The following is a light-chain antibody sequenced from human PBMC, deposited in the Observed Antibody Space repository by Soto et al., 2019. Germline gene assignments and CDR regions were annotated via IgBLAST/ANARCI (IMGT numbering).Light chain of an antibody. V-gene: IGLV1-40*01. J-gene: IGLJ3*02. CDR2: KNN. CDR3: QSYDNILSGPL. CDR1: GSNVGASYD. Sequence: QSVLTQPPSVSGAPGQTITMSCTGSGSNVGASYDVHWYQVLPEAGPRLLIYKNNNRPSGVPDRFSGSKSGTSASLAITGLRAEDEADYYCQSYDNILSGPLFGGGTKLTVL.